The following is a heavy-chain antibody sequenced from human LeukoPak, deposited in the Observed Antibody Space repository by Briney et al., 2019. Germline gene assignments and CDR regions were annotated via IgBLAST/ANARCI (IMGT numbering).Heavy chain of an antibody. J-gene: IGHJ4*02. CDR2: IRSKAYGGTT. CDR1: GFTFGDYA. D-gene: IGHD6-13*01. V-gene: IGHV3-49*03. Sequence: GGSLRLSCTASGFTFGDYAMSWFRQAPGKGLEWVGFIRSKAYGGTTEYAASVKGRFTISRDDSKSIAYLQMNSLRTEDTAVYYCARGRGSWYGVYFDYWGQGTLVTVSS. CDR3: ARGRGSWYGVYFDY.